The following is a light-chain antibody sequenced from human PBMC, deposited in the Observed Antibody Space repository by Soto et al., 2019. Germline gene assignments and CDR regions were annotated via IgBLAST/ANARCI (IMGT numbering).Light chain of an antibody. CDR2: KAS. Sequence: DIQMTQSPSTLSGSVGYRVTITCRASQTISSWLAWYQQKPGKAPKLLIYKASTLKSWVPSRFSGSGSGTEFTLTISSLQPDDFATYYCQHYNSYSEAFGQGTKV. V-gene: IGKV1-5*03. J-gene: IGKJ1*01. CDR1: QTISSW. CDR3: QHYNSYSEA.